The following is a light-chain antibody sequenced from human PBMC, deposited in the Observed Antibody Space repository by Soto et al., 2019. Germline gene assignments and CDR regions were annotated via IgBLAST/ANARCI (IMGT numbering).Light chain of an antibody. CDR3: QQYGNSPRT. CDR1: QTINRSF. J-gene: IGKJ1*01. CDR2: GAS. Sequence: EIVLTQSPGTLSLSPGERVSLSCRASQTINRSFLAWYQQKPGQAPRLLIYGASSRATGVPDRFSGSGSGTDFTLTISSLEPGDFAVYYCQQYGNSPRTFGQGTKVEIK. V-gene: IGKV3-20*01.